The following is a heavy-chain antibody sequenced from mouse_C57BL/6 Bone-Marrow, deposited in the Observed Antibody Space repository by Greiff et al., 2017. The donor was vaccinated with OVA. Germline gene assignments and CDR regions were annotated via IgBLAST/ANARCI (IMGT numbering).Heavy chain of an antibody. V-gene: IGHV1-55*01. J-gene: IGHJ4*01. Sequence: VQLQQPGAELVKPGASVKMSCKASGYTFTSYWITWVKQRPGQGLEWIGDIYPGSGSTNYNEKFKSKATLTVDTSSSTAYMQLSSLTSEDSAVYYCARKVDGYYDAMDYWGQGTSVTVSS. CDR1: GYTFTSYW. D-gene: IGHD2-3*01. CDR2: IYPGSGST. CDR3: ARKVDGYYDAMDY.